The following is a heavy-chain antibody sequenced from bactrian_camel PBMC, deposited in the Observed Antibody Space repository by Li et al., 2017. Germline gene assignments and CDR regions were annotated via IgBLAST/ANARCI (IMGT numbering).Heavy chain of an antibody. D-gene: IGHD2*01. J-gene: IGHJ4*01. V-gene: IGHV3S42*01. CDR1: GYGFSSYC. Sequence: DVQLVESGGGSAQAGGSLRLSCAASGYGFSSYCMGWFRQAPGKEREAVAAIDSDGTTRYADYVKSRFTISKGNAKTTLYLQMDSLKPEDTAMYYCALSYGTGFRTPTTRGTQVTVS. CDR2: IDSDGTT.